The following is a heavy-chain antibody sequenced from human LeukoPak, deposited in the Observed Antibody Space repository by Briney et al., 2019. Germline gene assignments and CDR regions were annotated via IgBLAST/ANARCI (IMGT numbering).Heavy chain of an antibody. J-gene: IGHJ4*02. CDR2: IYYSGST. Sequence: SETLSLTCTVSGGSISSSSYYWGWIRQPPGKGLEWIGSIYYSGSTYYNPSLKSRVTISVDTSKNQFSLKLSSVTAADTAVYYCARDDSYGYFDYWGQGTLVTVSS. CDR1: GGSISSSSYY. V-gene: IGHV4-39*02. D-gene: IGHD5-18*01. CDR3: ARDDSYGYFDY.